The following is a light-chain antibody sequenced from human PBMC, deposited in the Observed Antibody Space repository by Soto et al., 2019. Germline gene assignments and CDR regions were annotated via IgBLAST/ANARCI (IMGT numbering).Light chain of an antibody. V-gene: IGLV1-44*01. Sequence: QSVLTQPPSVSGTPGQRVTISCSGSSSNIGSTTVSWFQQLPGAAPKLLIYSNNRRPSGVPDRFSGSKSGTSASLAFSGLQSEDEADYYCATWDDSLNGVVFGGGTKLTVL. CDR3: ATWDDSLNGVV. CDR2: SNN. CDR1: SSNIGSTT. J-gene: IGLJ2*01.